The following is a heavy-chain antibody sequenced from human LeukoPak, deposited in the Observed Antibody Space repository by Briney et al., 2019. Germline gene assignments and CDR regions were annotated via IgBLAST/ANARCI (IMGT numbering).Heavy chain of an antibody. J-gene: IGHJ4*02. CDR3: AKESYYDSSGYYSY. Sequence: GGSLRLSCAASGFTFSSYGMHWVRQAPGKGLEWVAVISYDGSNKYYADSVKGRFTISRDNSKNTLYLQMNSLRAEDTAVYYCAKESYYDSSGYYSYWGQGTLVTVSS. V-gene: IGHV3-30*18. D-gene: IGHD3-22*01. CDR1: GFTFSSYG. CDR2: ISYDGSNK.